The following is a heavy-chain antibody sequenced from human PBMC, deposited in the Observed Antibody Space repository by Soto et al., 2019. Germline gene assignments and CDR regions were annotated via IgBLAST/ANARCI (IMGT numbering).Heavy chain of an antibody. D-gene: IGHD3-16*01. J-gene: IGHJ4*02. CDR3: ARHGGGDSAAFDY. CDR2: IYYSGST. Sequence: QVQLQESGPGLVKPSETLSLTCTVSGGSISSYYWSWIRQPPGKGLEWIGYIYYSGSTNYNPSLKSRLTISVDTSKTPFSLKLSSVTAADTAVYYCARHGGGDSAAFDYWGQGTLVTVSS. CDR1: GGSISSYY. V-gene: IGHV4-59*08.